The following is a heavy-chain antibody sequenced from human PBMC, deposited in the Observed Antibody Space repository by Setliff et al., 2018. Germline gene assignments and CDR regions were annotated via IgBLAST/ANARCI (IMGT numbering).Heavy chain of an antibody. D-gene: IGHD2-21*02. Sequence: TLSLTCPVSGDSISSGHYYWSWIRQPAGKGLEWIGRMYPSGSTKYNPSLKSRVSISVDTSKNQFSLKLSSVPAADTAVYYCARDPSLRDGRPVWGQGTTVTVSS. V-gene: IGHV4-61*02. CDR2: MYPSGST. CDR1: GDSISSGHYY. J-gene: IGHJ6*02. CDR3: ARDPSLRDGRPV.